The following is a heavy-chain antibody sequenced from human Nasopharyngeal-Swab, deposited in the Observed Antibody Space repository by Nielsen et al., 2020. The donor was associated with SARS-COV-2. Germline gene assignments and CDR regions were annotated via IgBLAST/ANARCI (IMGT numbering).Heavy chain of an antibody. CDR2: IYYSGST. J-gene: IGHJ6*02. D-gene: IGHD3-10*01. V-gene: IGHV4-39*07. Sequence: SETLSLTCTVSGGSIRSSSYYWGWIRQPPGKGLEWIGSIYYSGSTYYNPSLKSRVTISVDTSKNQFSLKLSSVTAADTAVYYCARSSPGSPGGYYYGMDVWGQGTTVTVSS. CDR1: GGSIRSSSYY. CDR3: ARSSPGSPGGYYYGMDV.